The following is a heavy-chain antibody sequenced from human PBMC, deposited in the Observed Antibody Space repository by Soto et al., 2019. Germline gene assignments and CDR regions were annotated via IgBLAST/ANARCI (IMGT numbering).Heavy chain of an antibody. Sequence: SETLSLTCAVYGGSFSGYYWSWIRQPPGKGLEWIGEINHSGSTNYNPSLKSRVTISVDTSKNQFSLKLSSVTAADTAVYYCARVSASSEFDYWGQGTLVTVSS. CDR2: INHSGST. D-gene: IGHD3-10*01. J-gene: IGHJ4*02. CDR3: ARVSASSEFDY. V-gene: IGHV4-34*01. CDR1: GGSFSGYY.